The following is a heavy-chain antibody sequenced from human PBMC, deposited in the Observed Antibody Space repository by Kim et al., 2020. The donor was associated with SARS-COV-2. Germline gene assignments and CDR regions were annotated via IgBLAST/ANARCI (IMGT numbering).Heavy chain of an antibody. Sequence: DSVKGRFTISRDNAKNSLYLQMNSLRAEDPAVYYCARSRPRLVRSTCFDYWGQGTLVTVSS. V-gene: IGHV3-48*03. CDR3: ARSRPRLVRSTCFDY. J-gene: IGHJ4*02. D-gene: IGHD6-13*01.